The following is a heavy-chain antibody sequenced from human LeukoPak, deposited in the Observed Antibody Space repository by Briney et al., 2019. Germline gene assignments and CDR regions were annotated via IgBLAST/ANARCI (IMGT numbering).Heavy chain of an antibody. CDR3: ARVSTNDRRNAFDI. CDR1: GXTFSTYV. J-gene: IGHJ3*02. CDR2: ITGDGGCT. V-gene: IGHV3-64*01. Sequence: TGGSLRLSCAASGXTFSTYVVQWVRQAPGKGLEYVSAITGDGGCTYYANSVKGRFTISRDNSKKTLYLQMGSLRADDMAVYYCARVSTNDRRNAFDIWGQGTMVTVSS. D-gene: IGHD2-8*01.